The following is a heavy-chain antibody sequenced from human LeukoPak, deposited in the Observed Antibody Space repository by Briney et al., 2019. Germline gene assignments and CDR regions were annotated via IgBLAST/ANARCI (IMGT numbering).Heavy chain of an antibody. J-gene: IGHJ3*02. D-gene: IGHD3-9*01. CDR3: ARGYHYDILTGYYFVGAFDI. V-gene: IGHV3-23*01. CDR2: ISGSGGNT. Sequence: GGSLRLSCAPSGFTFRSYAMSWVRQAPGKGLEWVSVISGSGGNTYYADSVKGRFTISRDNSKNTLYLQMNSLRAEDTAVYYCARGYHYDILTGYYFVGAFDIWGRGTMVTVSS. CDR1: GFTFRSYA.